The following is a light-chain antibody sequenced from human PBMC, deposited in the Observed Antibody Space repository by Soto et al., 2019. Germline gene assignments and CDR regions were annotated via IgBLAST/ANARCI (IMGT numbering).Light chain of an antibody. CDR3: MQALQSSPWT. J-gene: IGKJ1*01. CDR1: QSLLHSNGYNY. Sequence: DIVMTQSPLSLPVTPGEPASISCRSSQSLLHSNGYNYLDCYLQKPGQSPQLLIYLGSNRASGVPDRFSGSGSGTDFTLKISRVEAEDVGVYYCMQALQSSPWTFGQGTKVEIK. CDR2: LGS. V-gene: IGKV2-28*01.